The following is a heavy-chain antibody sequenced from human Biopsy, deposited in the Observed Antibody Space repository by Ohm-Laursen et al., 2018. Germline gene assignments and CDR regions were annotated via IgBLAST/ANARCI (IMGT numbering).Heavy chain of an antibody. Sequence: TQTLTLTCSFSGFSLSARGMCVSWIRQAPGKALEWLARVDWDDYKEYSASLQTKLSISKDTSNDQVVLTVNNVDPADTATYYCARTPILIVSAGLVYRHRRHLQGMDVWGQGIVVTVS. D-gene: IGHD6-13*01. J-gene: IGHJ6*02. CDR2: VDWDDYK. CDR3: ARTPILIVSAGLVYRHRRHLQGMDV. CDR1: GFSLSARGMC. V-gene: IGHV2-70*11.